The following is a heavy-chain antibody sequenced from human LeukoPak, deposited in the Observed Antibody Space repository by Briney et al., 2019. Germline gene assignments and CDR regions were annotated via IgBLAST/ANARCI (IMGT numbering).Heavy chain of an antibody. Sequence: PGGSLRLSCAASGFTFSSYAMSWVRQAPGKGLEWVSGISGSGGSTYYADSVKGRFTISRDNSKNTLYLQMNSLRAEDTAVYYCAKDLPRDLAYGDYFDYWGQGTLVTVSS. CDR1: GFTFSSYA. D-gene: IGHD4-17*01. CDR2: ISGSGGST. J-gene: IGHJ4*02. CDR3: AKDLPRDLAYGDYFDY. V-gene: IGHV3-23*01.